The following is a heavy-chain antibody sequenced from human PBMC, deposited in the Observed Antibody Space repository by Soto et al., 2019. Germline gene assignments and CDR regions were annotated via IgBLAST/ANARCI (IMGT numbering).Heavy chain of an antibody. D-gene: IGHD2-15*01. V-gene: IGHV3-21*04. CDR1: GFTFSSYA. CDR3: ARGKSIFYGMDV. CDR2: ISSSSSYI. Sequence: PGGSLRLSCAASGFTFSSYAMNWVRQAPGKGLEWVSSISSSSSYIYYADSVKGRFTISRDNAKNSLYLQMNSLRAEDTAVYYCARGKSIFYGMDVWGQGTTVTVSS. J-gene: IGHJ6*02.